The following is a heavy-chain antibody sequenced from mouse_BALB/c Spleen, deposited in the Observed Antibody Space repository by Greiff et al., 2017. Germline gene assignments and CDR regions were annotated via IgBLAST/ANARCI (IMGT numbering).Heavy chain of an antibody. CDR3: ARGGGDY. CDR2: ISTYYGNT. Sequence: VQLQQSGPELVRPGVSVKISCKGSGYTFTDYAMHWVKQSHAKSLEWIGVISTYYGNTNYNQKFKGKVTMTVDKSSSTAYMELARLTSEDSAIYYCARGGGDYWGQGTSVTVSS. CDR1: GYTFTDYA. J-gene: IGHJ4*01. V-gene: IGHV1-67*01.